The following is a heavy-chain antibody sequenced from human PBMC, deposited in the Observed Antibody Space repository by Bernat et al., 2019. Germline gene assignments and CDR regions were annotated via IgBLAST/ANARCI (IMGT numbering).Heavy chain of an antibody. CDR1: GFTFSSYG. V-gene: IGHV3-30*03. Sequence: QVQLVESGGGVVQPGRSLRLSCAASGFTFSSYGMHWVRQAPGKGLEWVAVISYDGSNKYYADSVKDRFTISRDNSKNTLYLQMNSLRAEDTAVYYCARAKHFDYWGQGTLVTVSS. CDR2: ISYDGSNK. J-gene: IGHJ4*02. CDR3: ARAKHFDY.